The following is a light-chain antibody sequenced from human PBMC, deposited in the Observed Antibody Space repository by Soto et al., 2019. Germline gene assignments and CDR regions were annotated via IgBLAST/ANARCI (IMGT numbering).Light chain of an antibody. CDR3: QQLKSFPLS. J-gene: IGKJ4*01. CDR2: AAS. CDR1: QGISSS. V-gene: IGKV1-9*01. Sequence: QLTQSPSSLSASVGDRVTISCGASQGISSSLVWYQQQPGKAPKLLIYAASTLQSGVPSRFSGSGSGIDFTLTISSLQPEDFATYYCQQLKSFPLSFGGGTKVDIK.